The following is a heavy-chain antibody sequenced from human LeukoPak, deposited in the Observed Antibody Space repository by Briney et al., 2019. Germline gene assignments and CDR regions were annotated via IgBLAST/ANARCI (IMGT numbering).Heavy chain of an antibody. Sequence: SVKVSCKASGGTFSSYAISWVRQAPGQGLEWMGGIIPIFGTANYAQKFQGSVTLTRDTSINTAYMELSRLRSDDTAVYYCAKLGIGSTTRAWFDPWGQGTLVTVSS. CDR1: GGTFSSYA. CDR3: AKLGIGSTTRAWFDP. CDR2: IIPIFGTA. J-gene: IGHJ5*02. V-gene: IGHV1-69*05. D-gene: IGHD1-26*01.